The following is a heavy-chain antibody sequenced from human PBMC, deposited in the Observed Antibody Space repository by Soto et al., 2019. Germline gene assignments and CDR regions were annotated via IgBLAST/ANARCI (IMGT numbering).Heavy chain of an antibody. CDR1: GFTFSSYW. CDR2: IKQDGSEK. CDR3: ARGLSYYDFWSGYYIPSDFDY. Sequence: EVQLVESGGGLVQPGGSLRLSCAASGFTFSSYWMSWVRQASGKGLEWVANIKQDGSEKYYVDSVKGRFTISRDNAKNSLYLQMNSLRAEDTAVYYCARGLSYYDFWSGYYIPSDFDYWGQGTLVTVSS. J-gene: IGHJ4*02. V-gene: IGHV3-7*01. D-gene: IGHD3-3*01.